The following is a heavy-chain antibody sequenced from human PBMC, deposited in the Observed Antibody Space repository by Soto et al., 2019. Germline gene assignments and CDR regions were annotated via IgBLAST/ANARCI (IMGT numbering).Heavy chain of an antibody. CDR1: GFTFGSYG. CDR3: AKDLWGSSNWFDP. J-gene: IGHJ5*02. V-gene: IGHV3-30*18. Sequence: WGSLRLSCAASGFTFGSYGMRLCRQSPGKGLEWVAVISYDGSNKYYADSVKGRFTISRDNFKNTLYLQMNSLRAEDTAVYYCAKDLWGSSNWFDPWGQGTLVTVSS. CDR2: ISYDGSNK. D-gene: IGHD3-16*01.